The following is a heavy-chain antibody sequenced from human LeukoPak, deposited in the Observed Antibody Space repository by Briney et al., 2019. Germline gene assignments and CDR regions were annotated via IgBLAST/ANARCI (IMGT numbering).Heavy chain of an antibody. V-gene: IGHV4-34*01. D-gene: IGHD2-2*01. J-gene: IGHJ4*02. CDR1: GGSFSGYY. CDR3: ARDIIVVQTGFDY. CDR2: INHSGST. Sequence: SETLSLTCAVYGGSFSGYYWSWIRQPPGKGLEWIGEINHSGSTNYNPSLKSRVTISVDTSKNQFSLKLSSVTAADTAVYYCARDIIVVQTGFDYWGQGTLVTVSS.